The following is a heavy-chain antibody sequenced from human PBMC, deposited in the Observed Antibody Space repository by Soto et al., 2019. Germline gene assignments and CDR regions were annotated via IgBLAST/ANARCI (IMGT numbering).Heavy chain of an antibody. CDR3: ARESGYDHTYYYGMDV. CDR2: INAGNGNT. Sequence: ASVKVSCKASGYTFTSYAMHWVRQAPGQRLEWMGWINAGNGNTKYSQKFQGRVTITRDTSASTAYMELSSLRSEDTAVYYCARESGYDHTYYYGMDVWGQGTTVTVSS. J-gene: IGHJ6*02. D-gene: IGHD5-12*01. CDR1: GYTFTSYA. V-gene: IGHV1-3*01.